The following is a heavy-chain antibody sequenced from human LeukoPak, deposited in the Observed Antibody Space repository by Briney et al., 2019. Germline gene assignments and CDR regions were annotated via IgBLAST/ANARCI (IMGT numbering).Heavy chain of an antibody. CDR2: ISAYNGNT. Sequence: ASVNVCCKAFGYTFTSYNISWVRQAPGQGLEWMGWISAYNGNTNYAQKLQGRVTMTTDTSTSTAYMELRSLRSDDTAVYYCARDRKSGYYPWFEPWGQETPGTVSS. V-gene: IGHV1-18*01. CDR1: GYTFTSYN. D-gene: IGHD3-22*01. J-gene: IGHJ5*02. CDR3: ARDRKSGYYPWFEP.